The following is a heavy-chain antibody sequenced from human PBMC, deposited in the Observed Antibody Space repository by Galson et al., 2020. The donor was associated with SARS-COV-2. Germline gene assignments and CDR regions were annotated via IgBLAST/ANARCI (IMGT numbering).Heavy chain of an antibody. CDR3: ARVYSSGYGLYF. D-gene: IGHD6-19*01. CDR2: FHYSGST. CDR1: GGSISSSSYF. V-gene: IGHV4-39*01. Sequence: SETLSLTCTVSGGSISSSSYFWGRIRQPPGKGLEWIGSFHYSGSTYYNPSLKSRVTIFVDTSKNQFSLKVTSVTAADTAEYYCARVYSSGYGLYFWGQGILVTVSS. J-gene: IGHJ4*02.